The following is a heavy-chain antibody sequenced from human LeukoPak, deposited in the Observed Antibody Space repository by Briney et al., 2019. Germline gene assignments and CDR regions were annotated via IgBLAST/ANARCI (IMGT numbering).Heavy chain of an antibody. CDR3: TTVRGFCSGRSCLGY. D-gene: IGHD2-15*01. J-gene: IGHJ4*02. CDR1: GFTFSNAW. V-gene: IGHV3-15*01. CDR2: IKGKTDGGTT. Sequence: GGSLRLSCAVSGFTFSNAWMSWVRQAPGKGLEWVGRIKGKTDGGTTDYAAPVKGRFTISRDDSENTLYLQMNSLKTEDTAVYYCTTVRGFCSGRSCLGYWGQGTLVTVSS.